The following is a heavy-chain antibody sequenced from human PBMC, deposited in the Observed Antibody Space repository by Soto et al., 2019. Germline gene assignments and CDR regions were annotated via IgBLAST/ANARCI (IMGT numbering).Heavy chain of an antibody. J-gene: IGHJ5*02. D-gene: IGHD3-16*01. CDR2: INAGNGNT. CDR3: ARGYGGPIGWFDP. Sequence: QVQLVQSGAEVKKPGASVKVSCKASGYTFTSYAMHWVRQAPGQRLEWMGWINAGNGNTKYSQKFQGRVTITRDTSASTAYMELSSLRSDDTAVYYCARGYGGPIGWFDPWGHGTQVTVSS. CDR1: GYTFTSYA. V-gene: IGHV1-3*01.